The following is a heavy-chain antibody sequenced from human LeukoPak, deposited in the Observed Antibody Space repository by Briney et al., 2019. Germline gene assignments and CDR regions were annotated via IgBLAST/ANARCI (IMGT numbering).Heavy chain of an antibody. D-gene: IGHD6-19*01. Sequence: GGSLRLSCAASGFSFSSYWMHWVRQAPGKGLVWVSRISSVGSIINYADSVKGRFTISRDNAKNTLYLQMNSLRVEETAVYYCARPAVAGLRAGGYDYWGQGTLVTVSS. V-gene: IGHV3-74*01. CDR3: ARPAVAGLRAGGYDY. CDR2: ISSVGSII. CDR1: GFSFSSYW. J-gene: IGHJ4*02.